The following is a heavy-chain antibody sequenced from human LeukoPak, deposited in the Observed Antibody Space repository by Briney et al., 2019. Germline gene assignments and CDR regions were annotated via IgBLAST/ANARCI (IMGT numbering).Heavy chain of an antibody. CDR1: GGSISDSSSY. V-gene: IGHV4-39*01. Sequence: SETLSPTCTVSGGSISDSSSYWGWIRQPPGKGLEWVASIYYSGSTYYNPSLKSRVSISVDTSKNQFSLKLSSVTAADTAVYYCVRRNYYFDYWGQGTLVTVSS. J-gene: IGHJ4*02. CDR2: IYYSGST. CDR3: VRRNYYFDY.